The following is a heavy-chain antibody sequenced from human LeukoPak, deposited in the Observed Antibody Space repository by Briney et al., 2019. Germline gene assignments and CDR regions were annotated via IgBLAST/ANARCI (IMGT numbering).Heavy chain of an antibody. CDR2: MKPNGNEK. CDR3: AGDSDGFDY. D-gene: IGHD2-21*01. CDR1: GFTFSNTW. J-gene: IGHJ4*02. V-gene: IGHV3-7*01. Sequence: GGSLRLSCAASGFTFSNTWMSWVRQAPGKGLEWVTNMKPNGNEKYYVDSVKGRFTISRDNAKNSLYLQMNSLRVADTAVYYCAGDSDGFDYWGQGALVTVSS.